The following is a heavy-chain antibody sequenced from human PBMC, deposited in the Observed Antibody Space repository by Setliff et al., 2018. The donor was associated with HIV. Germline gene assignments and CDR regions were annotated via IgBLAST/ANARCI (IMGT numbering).Heavy chain of an antibody. J-gene: IGHJ4*02. CDR2: MNQDGSEI. D-gene: IGHD1-26*01. CDR3: SKGHYTTAG. Sequence: PGGSLRLSCAASGFTLSSPWMNWVRQAPGKGLEWVANMNQDGSEINYVDSVKGRFTISRDNAKNSLYLQMNSLRAEDTAVYYCSKGHYTTAGWGQGTLVTVSS. V-gene: IGHV3-7*01. CDR1: GFTLSSPW.